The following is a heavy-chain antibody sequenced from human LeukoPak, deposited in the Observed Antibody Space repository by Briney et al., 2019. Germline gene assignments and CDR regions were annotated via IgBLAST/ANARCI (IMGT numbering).Heavy chain of an antibody. V-gene: IGHV1-18*01. CDR2: ISAHNGKT. Sequence: ASVKVSCKASGYTFTSYGISWVRQAPGQGLEWMGWISAHNGKTNYAQKFQGRVTMTTDTPTSTAYMELRSLRSDDTAVYYCARGDVVVSAAVRFDPWGLGTLVTVSS. CDR3: ARGDVVVSAAVRFDP. J-gene: IGHJ5*02. CDR1: GYTFTSYG. D-gene: IGHD2-2*01.